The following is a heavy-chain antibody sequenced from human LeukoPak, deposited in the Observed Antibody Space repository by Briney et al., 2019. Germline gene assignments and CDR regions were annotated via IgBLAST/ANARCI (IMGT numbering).Heavy chain of an antibody. CDR3: ASRYDFWSGYYTGQILDY. CDR1: GFTFSSYG. Sequence: QPGGSLRLSCAASGFTFSSYGMHWVRQAPGKGLDWVAFIHHDGSNKYYADSVKGRFTISRDNSKNTLYLQMNSLRAEDTAVYYCASRYDFWSGYYTGQILDYWGQGTLVTVSS. J-gene: IGHJ4*02. V-gene: IGHV3-30*02. CDR2: IHHDGSNK. D-gene: IGHD3-3*01.